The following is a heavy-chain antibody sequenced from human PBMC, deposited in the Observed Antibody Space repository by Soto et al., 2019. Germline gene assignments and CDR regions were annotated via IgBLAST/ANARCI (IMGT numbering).Heavy chain of an antibody. CDR3: ARDLQGFSILSYYYGMDV. J-gene: IGHJ6*02. Sequence: ASVKVSCKASGYTFTGYHMHWVRQAPGQGLEWMGWINPNSGGTNYAQKVQGRGTMTRDTSISTAYMELSRLRSDDTAVYYCARDLQGFSILSYYYGMDVWGQGTTVTVSS. V-gene: IGHV1-2*02. D-gene: IGHD2-21*01. CDR2: INPNSGGT. CDR1: GYTFTGYH.